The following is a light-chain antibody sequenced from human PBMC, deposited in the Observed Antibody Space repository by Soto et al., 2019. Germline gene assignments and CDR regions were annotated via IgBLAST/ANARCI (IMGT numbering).Light chain of an antibody. J-gene: IGLJ3*02. V-gene: IGLV1-47*01. CDR1: SSNVGSNY. CDR3: AAWDDSLSGRV. CDR2: SND. Sequence: QSVLTQSPSGSGTPGQTVTICCSGSSSNVGSNYVYWYQQLPGTAPKLLIYSNDQRPSGVPDRFSGSKSGTSASLAISGLRSEDEADYYCAAWDDSLSGRVFGGGTKLTVL.